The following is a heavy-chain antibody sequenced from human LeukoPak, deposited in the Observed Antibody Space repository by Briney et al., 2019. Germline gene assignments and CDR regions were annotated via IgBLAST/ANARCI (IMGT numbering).Heavy chain of an antibody. Sequence: SETLSLTCTVSGGSISSYYWSWIRQPAGKGLEWIGRIYTSGSTNYNPSLKSRVTMSVDTSKNQFSLKLNSVTAADTAVYYCARRRGDYGVGELDYWGQGTLVTVSS. CDR3: ARRRGDYGVGELDY. V-gene: IGHV4-4*07. D-gene: IGHD4/OR15-4a*01. J-gene: IGHJ4*02. CDR1: GGSISSYY. CDR2: IYTSGST.